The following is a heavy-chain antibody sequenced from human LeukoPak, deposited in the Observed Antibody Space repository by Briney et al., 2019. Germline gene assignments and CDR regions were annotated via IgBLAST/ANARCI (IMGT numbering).Heavy chain of an antibody. CDR1: GFTFSSYA. D-gene: IGHD1-26*01. Sequence: GGSLRLSCAASGFTFSSYAMHWVRQAPGEGLEWVAVISYDGSNKYYADSVKGRFTISRDNSKNTLYLQMNSLRAEDTAVYYCAKRYSGSSGLYNFDYWGQGTLVTVSS. J-gene: IGHJ4*02. CDR3: AKRYSGSSGLYNFDY. CDR2: ISYDGSNK. V-gene: IGHV3-30-3*01.